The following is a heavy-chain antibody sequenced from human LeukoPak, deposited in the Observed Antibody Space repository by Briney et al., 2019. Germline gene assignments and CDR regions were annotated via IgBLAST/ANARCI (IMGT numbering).Heavy chain of an antibody. Sequence: KPGGSLRLSCAASGFTFSSYSMNWVRQAPGKGLEWVSSISSSSSYIYYADSVKGRFTISRDNAKNSLYLQMSSLRAEDTAVYYCASFPRSIAAAGTNYWGQGTLVTVSS. D-gene: IGHD6-13*01. CDR3: ASFPRSIAAAGTNY. V-gene: IGHV3-21*01. CDR2: ISSSSSYI. CDR1: GFTFSSYS. J-gene: IGHJ4*02.